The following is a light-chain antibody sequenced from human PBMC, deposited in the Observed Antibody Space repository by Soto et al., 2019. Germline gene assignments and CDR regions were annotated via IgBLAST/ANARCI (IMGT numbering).Light chain of an antibody. CDR3: GTWDPSLSPRVFGV. Sequence: QSVLTQPPSVSAAPGQKVTISCSGSSSNIGNNYVSWYQQLPGTAPKLLIYENDKRPSGIPDRFSGSKSGTSATLDITGLQTGDEADYYCGTWDPSLSPRVFGVFAGEPKVTV. CDR2: END. CDR1: SSNIGNNY. V-gene: IGLV1-51*02. J-gene: IGLJ3*02.